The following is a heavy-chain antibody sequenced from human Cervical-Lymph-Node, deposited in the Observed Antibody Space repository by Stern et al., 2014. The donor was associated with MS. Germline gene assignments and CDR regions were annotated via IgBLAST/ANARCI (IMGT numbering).Heavy chain of an antibody. J-gene: IGHJ4*02. CDR1: GFTFSSYG. CDR2: ISYDGSNK. CDR3: ANRGDIAAAPHY. V-gene: IGHV3-30*18. Sequence: QVQLVESGGGVVQPGRSLRLSCAASGFTFSSYGMHWVRQAPGKGLEWVAVISYDGSNKYYAVSVKGRFTISRDNSKNTLYLQMNSLRAEDTAVYYCANRGDIAAAPHYWGQGTLVTVSS. D-gene: IGHD6-13*01.